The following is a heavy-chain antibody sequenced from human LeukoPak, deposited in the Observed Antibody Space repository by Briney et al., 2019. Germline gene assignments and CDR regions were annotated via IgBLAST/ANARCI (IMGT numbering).Heavy chain of an antibody. D-gene: IGHD2-2*02. CDR2: ISSSSSYI. Sequence: PGGSLRLSCAASGFTMSFYWMNWVRQAPGKGLEWVSSISSSSSYIYYADSVQGRFTISRDNAKNSLYLQMNSLRAEDTAVYYCARDLEDCSSTSCYKYYYGMDVWGHGTTVTVSS. J-gene: IGHJ6*02. V-gene: IGHV3-21*01. CDR3: ARDLEDCSSTSCYKYYYGMDV. CDR1: GFTMSFYW.